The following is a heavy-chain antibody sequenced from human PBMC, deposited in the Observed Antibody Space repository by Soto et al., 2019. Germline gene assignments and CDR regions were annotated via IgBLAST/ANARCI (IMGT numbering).Heavy chain of an antibody. J-gene: IGHJ4*02. D-gene: IGHD4-4*01. CDR1: GFSFSSYA. V-gene: IGHV3-23*01. Sequence: GGSLRLSCEASGFSFSSYAMIWVRQAPGKGLEWVPVISGSGGSSYFADSVKGRFTISRDNSKNMLYLEMSSLRAEGTAIYFCAKGSIEYSASIDYWGQGTLVTVSS. CDR2: ISGSGGSS. CDR3: AKGSIEYSASIDY.